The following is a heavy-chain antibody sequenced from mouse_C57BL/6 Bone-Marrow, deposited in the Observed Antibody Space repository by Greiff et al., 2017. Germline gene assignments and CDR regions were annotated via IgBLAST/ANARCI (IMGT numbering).Heavy chain of an antibody. V-gene: IGHV1-19*01. D-gene: IGHD1-1*01. J-gene: IGHJ2*01. CDR3: ARLLLRVDY. Sequence: QLQQSGPVLVKPGASVKMSCKASGYTFTDYYMNWVKQSHGKSLEWIGVINPYNGGTSYNQKFKGKATLTVDKSSSTAYMELNSLTSEDSAVYYCARLLLRVDYWGQGTTLTVSS. CDR2: INPYNGGT. CDR1: GYTFTDYY.